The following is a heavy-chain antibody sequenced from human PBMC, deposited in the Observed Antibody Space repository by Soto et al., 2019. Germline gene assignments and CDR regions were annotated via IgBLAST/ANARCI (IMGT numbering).Heavy chain of an antibody. J-gene: IGHJ4*02. V-gene: IGHV1-69*02. CDR3: ATGESGYGNNFDY. CDR1: GGTFSSYT. D-gene: IGHD5-18*01. Sequence: QVQLVQSGAEVKKPGSSVKVSCKASGGTFSSYTISWVRQAPGQGLEWMGRIIPILGIANYAQKFQGRVTITADKSTSTAYMELSSLRSEDTAVYYCATGESGYGNNFDYWGQGTLVTVSS. CDR2: IIPILGIA.